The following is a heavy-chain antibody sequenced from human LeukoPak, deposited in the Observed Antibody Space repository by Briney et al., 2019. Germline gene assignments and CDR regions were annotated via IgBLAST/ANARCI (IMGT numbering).Heavy chain of an antibody. D-gene: IGHD5-18*01. J-gene: IGHJ4*02. CDR3: ARVQRGYSPRVFDY. V-gene: IGHV4-59*01. CDR1: GGSISSYY. CDR2: IYYSGST. Sequence: SETLSPTCAVSGGSISSYYWSWIRQPPGKGLEWIGYIYYSGSTNYNPSLKSRVTISVDTSKNQFSLKLSSVTAADTAVYYCARVQRGYSPRVFDYWGQGTLVTVSS.